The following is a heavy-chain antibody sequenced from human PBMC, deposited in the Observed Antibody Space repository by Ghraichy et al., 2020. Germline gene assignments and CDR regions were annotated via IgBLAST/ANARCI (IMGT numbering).Heavy chain of an antibody. CDR1: GGSISSYY. CDR2: IYYSGST. D-gene: IGHD6-19*01. J-gene: IGHJ4*02. V-gene: IGHV4-59*01. Sequence: SETLSLTCTVSGGSISSYYWSWIRQPPGKGLEWIGYIYYSGSTNYNPSLKSRVTISVDTSKNQFSLKLSSVTAADTAVYYCASTSVAGTIVGYWGQGTLVTVSS. CDR3: ASTSVAGTIVGY.